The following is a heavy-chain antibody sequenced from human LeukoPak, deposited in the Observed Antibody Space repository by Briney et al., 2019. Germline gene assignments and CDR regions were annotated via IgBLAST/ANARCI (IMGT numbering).Heavy chain of an antibody. CDR3: ARDLGYDILTGYVGPCYFDY. J-gene: IGHJ4*02. Sequence: GGSLRLSCAASGFTFGDYTMNWVRQAPGKGLEWVSYISSTSTTIYYADSVKGRFTISRDNAKNSLYLQMNSLRAEDTAVYYCARDLGYDILTGYVGPCYFDYWGQGTLVTVSS. CDR1: GFTFGDYT. V-gene: IGHV3-48*04. D-gene: IGHD3-9*01. CDR2: ISSTSTTI.